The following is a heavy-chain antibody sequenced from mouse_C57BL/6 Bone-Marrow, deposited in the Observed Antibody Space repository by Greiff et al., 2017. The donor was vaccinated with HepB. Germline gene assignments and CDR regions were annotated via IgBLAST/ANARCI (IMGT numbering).Heavy chain of an antibody. V-gene: IGHV8-8*01. CDR2: IWWDDDK. CDR3: ARMPTTVVARAWFAY. D-gene: IGHD1-1*01. J-gene: IGHJ3*01. Sequence: QVTLKESGPGILQPSQTLSLTCSFSGFSLSTFGMGVGWIRQPSGKGLEWLAHIWWDDDKYYNPALKSRLTISKDTSKNQVFLKIANVDTADTATYYCARMPTTVVARAWFAYWGQGTLVTVSA. CDR1: GFSLSTFGMG.